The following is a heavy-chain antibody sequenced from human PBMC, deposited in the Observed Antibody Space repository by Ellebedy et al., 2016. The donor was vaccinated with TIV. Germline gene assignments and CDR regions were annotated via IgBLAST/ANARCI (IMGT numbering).Heavy chain of an antibody. V-gene: IGHV3-48*02. CDR1: GFTFSSYS. D-gene: IGHD2-2*01. CDR3: ARGRDFIVVVPAAKYSNWFDP. Sequence: PGGSLRLSCAASGFTFSSYSMNWVRQAPGKGLEWVSYISSSSSTIYYADSVKGRFTISRDNAKNSLYLQMNSLIDEDTAVYYCARGRDFIVVVPAAKYSNWFDPWGQGTLVTVSS. CDR2: ISSSSSTI. J-gene: IGHJ5*02.